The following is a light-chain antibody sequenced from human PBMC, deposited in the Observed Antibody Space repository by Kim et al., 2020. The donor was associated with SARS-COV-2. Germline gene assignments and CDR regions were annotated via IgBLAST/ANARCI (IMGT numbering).Light chain of an antibody. CDR3: QQYSSSPAT. Sequence: SPGERATLSSRASQSVSSNYLAWYQQKPGQAPRLLIYGASSRATGIPDRFSGSGSGTDFTLTITRLEPEDFAVYYCQQYSSSPATFGQGTKVDI. J-gene: IGKJ1*01. V-gene: IGKV3-20*01. CDR1: QSVSSNY. CDR2: GAS.